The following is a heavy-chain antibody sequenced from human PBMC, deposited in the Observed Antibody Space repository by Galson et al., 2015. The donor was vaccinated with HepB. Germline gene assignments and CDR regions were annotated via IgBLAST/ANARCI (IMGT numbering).Heavy chain of an antibody. V-gene: IGHV3-21*01. CDR3: ARVRTTTIFGPFNY. CDR2: ISGSSGYK. CDR1: EFTFRNYN. Sequence: SLRLSCAASEFTFRNYNMNWVRQAPGKGLEWVSSISGSSGYKHYADSVKGRFTISRDNAKNSLYLQMNSLRAEDTAVYYCARVRTTTIFGPFNYWGQGTLVTVSS. D-gene: IGHD3-3*01. J-gene: IGHJ4*02.